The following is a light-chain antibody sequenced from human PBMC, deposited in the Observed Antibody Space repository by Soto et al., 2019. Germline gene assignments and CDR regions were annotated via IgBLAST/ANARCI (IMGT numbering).Light chain of an antibody. J-gene: IGKJ1*01. CDR3: QQSYSPLLT. V-gene: IGKV1-39*01. Sequence: DIPMTQSPSSLSASVGDRVTITCRASQSISSYLNWYQQKPGKAPKLPIYAASSLQSGVPSRFSGSGSGTDFTPTISSLQPEDFATYYCQQSYSPLLTFGQGTKVEIK. CDR1: QSISSY. CDR2: AAS.